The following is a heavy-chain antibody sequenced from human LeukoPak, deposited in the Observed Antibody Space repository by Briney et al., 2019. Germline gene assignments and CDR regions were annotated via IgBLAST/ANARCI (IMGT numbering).Heavy chain of an antibody. J-gene: IGHJ4*02. CDR2: ISSSSTYI. Sequence: PGGSLRLSCAASEITFSSYNMNWVRQAPGKGLEWVSSISSSSTYIYYADSVKGRFTISRDNAKNTLYLQMNSLRAEDTAVYYCARSLGNWDDYWGQGTLVTVSS. D-gene: IGHD1-26*01. V-gene: IGHV3-21*01. CDR3: ARSLGNWDDY. CDR1: EITFSSYN.